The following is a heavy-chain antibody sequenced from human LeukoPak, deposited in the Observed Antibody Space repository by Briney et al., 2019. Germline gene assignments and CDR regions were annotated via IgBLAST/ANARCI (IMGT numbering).Heavy chain of an antibody. CDR2: ISAYNGNT. Sequence: GASVKVSCKASGYTFTNYGISWVRQAPGQGLEWMGWISAYNGNTNYAQKLQGRVTMTTDTSTSTAYMELKSLRSDDTAVYYCARASSRQQLAHYWGQGTLVTVSS. V-gene: IGHV1-18*01. CDR3: ARASSRQQLAHY. CDR1: GYTFTNYG. J-gene: IGHJ4*02. D-gene: IGHD6-13*01.